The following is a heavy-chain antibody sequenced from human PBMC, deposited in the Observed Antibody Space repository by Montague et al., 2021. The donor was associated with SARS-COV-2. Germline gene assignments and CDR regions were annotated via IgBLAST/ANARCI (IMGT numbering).Heavy chain of an antibody. CDR1: GFSLSTSGMC. D-gene: IGHD3-9*01. CDR2: XDRXDDK. V-gene: IGHV2-70*01. CDR3: ARSHYDILTGYYTVFDY. Sequence: PALVKPTQTLTLTCTFSGFSLSTSGMCVSWIRQPPGKALEWLALXDRXDDKYYSTSLKTRLTISKDTSKNQVVLTMTNMDPVDTATYYCARSHYDILTGYYTVFDYWGQGTLVTVSS. J-gene: IGHJ4*02.